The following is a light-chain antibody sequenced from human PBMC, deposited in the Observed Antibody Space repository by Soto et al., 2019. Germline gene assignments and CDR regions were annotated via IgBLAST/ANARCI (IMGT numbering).Light chain of an antibody. CDR1: RDDIGAYDY. J-gene: IGLJ2*01. CDR2: EVT. V-gene: IGLV2-14*01. CDR3: NSYTNSSAVV. Sequence: QSVLTQPASVSGSPGQSITISCAGTRDDIGAYDYVSWDQQDPGNAPKLLVYEVTNRPSGVSDRFSGSKSGNTASLTISGLQAEDEADYYCNSYTNSSAVVFGGGTKVTAL.